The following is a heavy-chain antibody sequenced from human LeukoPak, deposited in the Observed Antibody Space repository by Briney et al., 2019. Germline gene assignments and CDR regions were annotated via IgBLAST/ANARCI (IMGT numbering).Heavy chain of an antibody. D-gene: IGHD5-18*01. CDR1: GGSISSYY. CDR2: IYYSGST. CDR3: AREGYSRGVDY. Sequence: SETLSLTCTVLGGSISSYYWSWIRQPPGKGLEWIGYIYYSGSTNYNPSLKSRVTISVDTSKNQFSLKLSSVTAADTAVYYCAREGYSRGVDYWGQGTLVTVSS. V-gene: IGHV4-59*01. J-gene: IGHJ4*02.